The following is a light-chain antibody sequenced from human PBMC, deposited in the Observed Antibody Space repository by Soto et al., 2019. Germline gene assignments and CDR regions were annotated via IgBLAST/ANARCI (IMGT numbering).Light chain of an antibody. CDR1: QSVTSNY. Sequence: EIVLTQSPGTLSLSAWERATLSCRASQSVTSNYLAWYQQKPGQTPTVLIYSASTRATGIPDRFSGSGSGTDFSLTISRLEPEDFAVYFCQNYDTSPTFGQGTKVEIK. V-gene: IGKV3-20*01. CDR2: SAS. CDR3: QNYDTSPT. J-gene: IGKJ1*01.